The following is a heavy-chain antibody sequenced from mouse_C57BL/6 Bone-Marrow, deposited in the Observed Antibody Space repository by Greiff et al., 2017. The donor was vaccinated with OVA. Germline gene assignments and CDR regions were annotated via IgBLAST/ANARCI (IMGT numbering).Heavy chain of an antibody. Sequence: VQLQQSGPELVKPGASVKISCKASGYAFSSSWMNWVKQRPGKGLEGIGRIYPGDGDTNYNGKFKGKATLTADKSSSTAYMQLSSLTSEDSAVYFCARNYGSSRYYAMDYWGQGTSVTVSS. D-gene: IGHD1-1*01. CDR3: ARNYGSSRYYAMDY. CDR2: IYPGDGDT. CDR1: GYAFSSSW. J-gene: IGHJ4*01. V-gene: IGHV1-82*01.